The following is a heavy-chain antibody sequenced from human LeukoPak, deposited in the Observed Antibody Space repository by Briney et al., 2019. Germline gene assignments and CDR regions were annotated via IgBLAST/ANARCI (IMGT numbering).Heavy chain of an antibody. CDR1: GFTFSSYW. CDR2: INSDGGST. D-gene: IGHD5-24*01. CDR3: ARRIQGMAPYYFDY. J-gene: IGHJ4*02. Sequence: PGGSLRLSCTASGFTFSSYWMHWVRQAPGKGLFWVSRINSDGGSTSYADSVKGRFTISRDNAKNTLYLQMNSLRAEDTAVYYCARRIQGMAPYYFDYWGQGTLVTVSS. V-gene: IGHV3-74*01.